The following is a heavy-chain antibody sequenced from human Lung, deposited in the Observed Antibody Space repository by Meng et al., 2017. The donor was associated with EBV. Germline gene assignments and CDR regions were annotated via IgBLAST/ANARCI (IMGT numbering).Heavy chain of an antibody. CDR1: GYTFTNYG. V-gene: IGHV1-18*01. D-gene: IGHD2-15*01. CDR2: INAYNGDT. CDR3: ARANCRHGTCFSGLDP. Sequence: QAQLVQSGGEVKKPGASVKVSCKASGYTFTNYGITWVRQAPGQGLEWMGWINAYNGDTNYAQTLQGRVTMTTDTSTSTAYMELRSLRSDDTAVYYCARANCRHGTCFSGLDPWGQGTLVTVSS. J-gene: IGHJ5*02.